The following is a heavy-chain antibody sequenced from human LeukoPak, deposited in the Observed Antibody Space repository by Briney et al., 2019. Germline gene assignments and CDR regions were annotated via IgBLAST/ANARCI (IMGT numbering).Heavy chain of an antibody. CDR3: TRTFVYYYFYMAV. Sequence: GGSLRLSCAASGFTFGDYAMSWVRQAPGKGLEWVGFIRTEAYDGATDYGASVKGRFTISRDDSKNIAYLQMNSLNTEYTAVYYCTRTFVYYYFYMAVWSKGTTVIVSS. J-gene: IGHJ6*03. V-gene: IGHV3-49*04. CDR2: IRTEAYDGAT. CDR1: GFTFGDYA.